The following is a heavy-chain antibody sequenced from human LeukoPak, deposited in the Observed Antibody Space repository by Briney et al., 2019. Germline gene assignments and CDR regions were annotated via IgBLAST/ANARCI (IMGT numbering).Heavy chain of an antibody. CDR3: AKEELRRITMWGYMDV. V-gene: IGHV3-30*02. CDR2: IRYDGSKK. D-gene: IGHD3-10*02. CDR1: GFTFSSYG. Sequence: GGSLRLSCAASGFTFSSYGMHWVRQAPGKGLEWVAFIRYDGSKKYYTDSVKGRFTISRDNSKNTLYLQMNSLSAEDTAFYYCAKEELRRITMWGYMDVWGKGTTVTIAS. J-gene: IGHJ6*03.